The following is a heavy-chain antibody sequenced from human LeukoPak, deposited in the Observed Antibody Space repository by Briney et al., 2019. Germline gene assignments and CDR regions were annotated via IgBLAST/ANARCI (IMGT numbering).Heavy chain of an antibody. CDR3: ARDGAFGEDDEFKGWFDP. D-gene: IGHD3-10*01. CDR2: IYHSGST. Sequence: SETLSLTCTVSGYSISSGYYWGWIRQPPGKGLEWIGSIYHSGSTYYNPSLKSRVTISVDTSKNQFSLKLSSVTAADTAVYYCARDGAFGEDDEFKGWFDPWGQGTLVTVSS. J-gene: IGHJ5*02. CDR1: GYSISSGYY. V-gene: IGHV4-38-2*02.